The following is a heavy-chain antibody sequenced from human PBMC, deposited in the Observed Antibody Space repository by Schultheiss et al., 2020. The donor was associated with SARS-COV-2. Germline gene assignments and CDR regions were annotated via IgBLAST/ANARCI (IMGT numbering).Heavy chain of an antibody. V-gene: IGHV3-23*01. Sequence: GGSLRLSCAASGFTFSSYAMHWVRQAPGKGLEWVSAISGSGGSTYYADSVKGRFTISRDNSKNSLYLQMNSLRAEDTAVYYCARDLVEGSGWYVYYYYYGMDVWGQGTTVTVSS. J-gene: IGHJ6*02. CDR1: GFTFSSYA. D-gene: IGHD6-19*01. CDR3: ARDLVEGSGWYVYYYYYGMDV. CDR2: ISGSGGST.